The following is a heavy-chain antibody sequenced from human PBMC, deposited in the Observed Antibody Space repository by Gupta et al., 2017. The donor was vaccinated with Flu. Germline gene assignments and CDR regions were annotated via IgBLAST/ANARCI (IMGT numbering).Heavy chain of an antibody. CDR1: GFRFKAFD. D-gene: IGHD1-14*01. J-gene: IGHJ3*02. Sequence: QVQLVESGGGVVQPGSSLRLSCVASGFRFKAFDMRWVRQAPAKGLEWLALISFDGSKKYYSESGRGRFTISRDNTERTVFLQMTSLRREDTETYFCAKAGDWNITGDAFQIWGRGTTVTVSS. V-gene: IGHV3-30*18. CDR2: ISFDGSKK. CDR3: AKAGDWNITGDAFQI.